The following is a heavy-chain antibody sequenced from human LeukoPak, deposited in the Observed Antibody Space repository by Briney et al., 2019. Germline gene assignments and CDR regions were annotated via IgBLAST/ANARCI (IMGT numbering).Heavy chain of an antibody. Sequence: SETLSLTCTVSGGSISSYYWSWIRQPPGKGLEWIGYIYYSGSTNYNPPLKSRVTISVDTSKNQFSLKLSSVTAADTAVYYCARWGIENYFDYWGQGTLVTVSS. CDR3: ARWGIENYFDY. CDR2: IYYSGST. D-gene: IGHD3-16*01. V-gene: IGHV4-59*01. J-gene: IGHJ4*02. CDR1: GGSISSYY.